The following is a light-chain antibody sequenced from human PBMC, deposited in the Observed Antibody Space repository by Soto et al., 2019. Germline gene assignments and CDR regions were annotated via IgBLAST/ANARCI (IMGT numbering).Light chain of an antibody. CDR2: DAS. CDR3: QQYKKWPRT. Sequence: EIVLTQSPGTLSLSPGERANLSCRASQSVSSNFAWYQQKPGQAPRLLIYDASTRATGIPARFSGSGSGTEFTLTISSLQSEDFAVYYCQQYKKWPRTFGHGTKVDIK. V-gene: IGKV3-15*01. CDR1: QSVSSN. J-gene: IGKJ1*01.